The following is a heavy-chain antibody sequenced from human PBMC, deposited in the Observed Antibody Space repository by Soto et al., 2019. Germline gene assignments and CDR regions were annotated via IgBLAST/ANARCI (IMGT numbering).Heavy chain of an antibody. Sequence: GGSLRLSCAASGFTFKNYYISWIRQAPGKGLEWISYISPTSTYTNYADSVMGRFTISRVNAKNSLYLQMNSLRAEDTAVYYCARPLEEDTGFYFDSWGQGALVTVSS. CDR3: ARPLEEDTGFYFDS. CDR2: ISPTSTYT. V-gene: IGHV3-11*03. CDR1: GFTFKNYY. J-gene: IGHJ4*02.